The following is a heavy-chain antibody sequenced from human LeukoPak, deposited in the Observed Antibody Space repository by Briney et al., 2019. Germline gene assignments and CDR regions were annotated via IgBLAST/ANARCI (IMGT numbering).Heavy chain of an antibody. V-gene: IGHV3-30*18. CDR3: AKELQWHLRSYHFDY. D-gene: IGHD6-19*01. J-gene: IGHJ4*02. CDR2: ISYDGLNK. CDR1: GITISNYG. Sequence: GGSLRLSCAASGITISNYGVHWVRQAPGKGLEWLAVISYDGLNKNYADSVKGRFSISRDNSKNTLYLQMSSLRAEDTAIYYCAKELQWHLRSYHFDYWGPGTLVTVSS.